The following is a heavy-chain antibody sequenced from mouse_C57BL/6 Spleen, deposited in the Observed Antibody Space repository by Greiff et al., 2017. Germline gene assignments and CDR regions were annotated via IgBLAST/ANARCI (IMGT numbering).Heavy chain of an antibody. Sequence: VQLQQPGAELVRPGSSVKLSCKASGYTFTSYWMHWVKQRPIQGLEWIGNIDPSDSETHYNQKFKDKATLTVDKSSSTAYMQLSSLTSEDSAVYYCARRADYVYYFDYWGQGTTLTVYS. J-gene: IGHJ2*01. CDR3: ARRADYVYYFDY. V-gene: IGHV1-52*01. CDR2: IDPSDSET. D-gene: IGHD2-4*01. CDR1: GYTFTSYW.